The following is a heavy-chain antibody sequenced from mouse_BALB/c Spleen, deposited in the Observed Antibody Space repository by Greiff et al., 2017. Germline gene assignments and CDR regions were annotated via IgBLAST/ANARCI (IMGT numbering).Heavy chain of an antibody. Sequence: VKLMESGAELVRPGTSVKVSCKASGYAFTNYLIEWVKQRPGQGLEWIGVINPGSGGTNYNEKFKGKATLTADKSSSTAYMQLSSLTSDDSAVYFCARGDYGNYGRYYYAMDYWGQGTSVTVSS. CDR3: ARGDYGNYGRYYYAMDY. J-gene: IGHJ4*01. V-gene: IGHV1-54*01. D-gene: IGHD2-1*01. CDR1: GYAFTNYL. CDR2: INPGSGGT.